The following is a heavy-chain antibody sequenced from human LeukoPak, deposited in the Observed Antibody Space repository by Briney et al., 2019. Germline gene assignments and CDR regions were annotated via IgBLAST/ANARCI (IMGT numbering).Heavy chain of an antibody. V-gene: IGHV4-34*01. CDR1: GGSFSGYY. CDR3: ARSFYGSGSYNY. D-gene: IGHD3-10*01. Sequence: SETLSPTCAVYGGSFSGYYWSWIRQPPGKGLEWIGEINHSGSTNYNPSLKSRVTISVDTSKNQFSLKLSSVTAADTAVYYCARSFYGSGSYNYWGQGTLVTVSS. CDR2: INHSGST. J-gene: IGHJ4*02.